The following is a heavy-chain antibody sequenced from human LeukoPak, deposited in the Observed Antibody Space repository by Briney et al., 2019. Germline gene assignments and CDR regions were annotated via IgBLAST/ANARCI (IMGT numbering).Heavy chain of an antibody. D-gene: IGHD6-13*01. CDR2: ISWNSGSI. CDR1: GFTFDDYA. Sequence: PGGSLRLSCAASGFTFDDYAMHWVRQAPGKGQEWVSGISWNSGSIGYADSVKGRFTISRDNAKNSLYLQMNSLRAEDTALYYCAKDGDGGSSSWYFDYWGQGTLVTVSS. V-gene: IGHV3-9*01. CDR3: AKDGDGGSSSWYFDY. J-gene: IGHJ4*02.